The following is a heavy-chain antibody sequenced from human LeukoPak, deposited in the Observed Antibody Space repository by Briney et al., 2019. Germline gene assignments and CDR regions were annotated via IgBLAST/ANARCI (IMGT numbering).Heavy chain of an antibody. D-gene: IGHD2-8*01. CDR3: ARVYLERLTAGYFDH. V-gene: IGHV3-30*04. Sequence: GGSLRLSCAASGFIFSTYAMNWVRQAPGKGLEWVAVISDDGRQTYYADSVKGRFTISRDNSKNTVYLQMNSLRDEGSATYYCARVYLERLTAGYFDHWGQGTLVTVSP. CDR1: GFIFSTYA. CDR2: ISDDGRQT. J-gene: IGHJ4*02.